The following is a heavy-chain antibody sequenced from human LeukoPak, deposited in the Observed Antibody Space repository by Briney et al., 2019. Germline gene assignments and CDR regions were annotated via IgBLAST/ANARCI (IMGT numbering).Heavy chain of an antibody. CDR2: IYYSGST. Sequence: KTSETLSLTCTVSGGSISSYYWSWIRQPPGKRLEWIGYIYYSGSTNYNPSLKSRVTISVDTSKNQFSLKLSSVTAADTAVYYCARADAAAAFDYWGQGTLVTVSS. V-gene: IGHV4-59*01. D-gene: IGHD6-13*01. CDR3: ARADAAAAFDY. CDR1: GGSISSYY. J-gene: IGHJ4*02.